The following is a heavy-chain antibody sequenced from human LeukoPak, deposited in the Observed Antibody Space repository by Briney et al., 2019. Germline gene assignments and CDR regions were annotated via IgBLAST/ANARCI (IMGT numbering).Heavy chain of an antibody. V-gene: IGHV4-38-2*02. Sequence: PGGSLRLSCAASGFTFSNYNMNWVRQPPGKGLEWIGAIHHSGGTYYNPSLKSRVTISIDTSKNHFSLKLSSVTAADTAVYYCARDRTAWGRMGYWGQGTLVTVSS. D-gene: IGHD7-27*01. J-gene: IGHJ4*02. CDR2: IHHSGGT. CDR1: GFTFSNYN. CDR3: ARDRTAWGRMGY.